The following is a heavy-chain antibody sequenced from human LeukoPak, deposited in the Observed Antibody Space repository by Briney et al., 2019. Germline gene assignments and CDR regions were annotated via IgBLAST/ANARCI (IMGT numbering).Heavy chain of an antibody. CDR2: ISYDGSNK. Sequence: GGPLRLSCAASGFTFSSYGMHWVRQAPGKGLEWVAVISYDGSNKYYADSVKGRFTISRDNSKNTLYLQMNSLRAEDTAVYYCAKDDQHYGDYPGWFDPWGQGTLSPSPQ. D-gene: IGHD4-17*01. CDR3: AKDDQHYGDYPGWFDP. V-gene: IGHV3-30*18. CDR1: GFTFSSYG. J-gene: IGHJ5*02.